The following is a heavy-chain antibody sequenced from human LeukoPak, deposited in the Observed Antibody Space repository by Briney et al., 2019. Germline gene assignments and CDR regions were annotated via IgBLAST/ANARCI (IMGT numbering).Heavy chain of an antibody. CDR3: YCSLGY. D-gene: IGHD2-15*01. Sequence: ASVKVSCKASGCTFTTHYMHWVRQAPGQGLEWMGMIDPSRDSTTDAQKFQGRVTVTRDTSTSTVYMELSSLRSEDTAVYYCYCSLGYWGQGTLVSVSS. CDR2: IDPSRDST. V-gene: IGHV1-46*01. J-gene: IGHJ4*02. CDR1: GCTFTTHY.